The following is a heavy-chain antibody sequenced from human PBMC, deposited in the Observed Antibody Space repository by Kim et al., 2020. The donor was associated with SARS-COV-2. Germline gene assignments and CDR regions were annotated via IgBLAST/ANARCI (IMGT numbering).Heavy chain of an antibody. CDR3: ARLDYDSGGYYWFDP. J-gene: IGHJ5*02. CDR1: IMSGTW. Sequence: IMSGTWWRWVRHPPGRGLEWIGEFSHSGNTNYNPSLRSRVTISVDKSKNQFALSLNSVTAADTAVYYCARLDYDSGGYYWFDPWGQGTLAT. D-gene: IGHD1-26*01. CDR2: FSHSGNT. V-gene: IGHV4-4*02.